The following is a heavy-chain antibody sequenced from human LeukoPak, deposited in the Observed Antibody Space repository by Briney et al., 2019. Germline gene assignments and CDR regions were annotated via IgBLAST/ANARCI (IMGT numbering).Heavy chain of an antibody. Sequence: GGSLRLSCAASGFTFSSYSMNWVRQAPGKGLEWVSYISSSSSTIYYADSVKGRFTISRDNSKNTLYLQMNSLRAEDTAVYYCAKDSGIYVNAFDYWGQGILVTVSS. D-gene: IGHD3-10*01. V-gene: IGHV3-48*01. CDR2: ISSSSSTI. CDR1: GFTFSSYS. J-gene: IGHJ4*02. CDR3: AKDSGIYVNAFDY.